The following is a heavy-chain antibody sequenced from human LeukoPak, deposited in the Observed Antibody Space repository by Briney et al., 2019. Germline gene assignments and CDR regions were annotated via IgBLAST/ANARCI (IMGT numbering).Heavy chain of an antibody. V-gene: IGHV1-2*02. CDR3: ARGPRVVVLLYYFDY. D-gene: IGHD3-22*01. CDR2: INPNSGGK. CDR1: GYTFTGYY. Sequence: ASVKVSCKASGYTFTGYYMHWVRQAPGQGLEWMGWINPNSGGKNYAQKFQGRVTMTRDTSISTAYMELGRLRSDDTAVYYCARGPRVVVLLYYFDYWGQGTLVTVSS. J-gene: IGHJ4*02.